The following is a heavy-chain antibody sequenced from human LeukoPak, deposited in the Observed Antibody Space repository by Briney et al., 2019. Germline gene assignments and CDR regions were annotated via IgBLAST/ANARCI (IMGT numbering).Heavy chain of an antibody. CDR3: ARVGYNWNYRWPRATGYFDY. Sequence: GASVKLSCKASGYTFTSYGISWVRQAPGQGLEWMGWISAYNGNTNYAQKLQGRVTMTTDTSTSTAYMELRSLRSEDTAVYYCARVGYNWNYRWPRATGYFDYWGQGTLVTVSS. D-gene: IGHD1-7*01. CDR1: GYTFTSYG. J-gene: IGHJ4*02. CDR2: ISAYNGNT. V-gene: IGHV1-18*01.